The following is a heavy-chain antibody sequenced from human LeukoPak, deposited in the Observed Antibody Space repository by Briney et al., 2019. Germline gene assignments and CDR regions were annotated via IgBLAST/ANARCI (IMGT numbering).Heavy chain of an antibody. CDR1: GLTFNNYG. D-gene: IGHD3-10*01. J-gene: IGHJ4*02. Sequence: GGSLRLSCAGSGLTFNNYGMSWDRQAPGKGLEWVSGISGTGGSTYYADSVKGRFTISRDNSKNTLYLQMNSLRAEDTAVYYCATCKSRYGSGIDYWGQGTLVTVSS. CDR2: ISGTGGST. CDR3: ATCKSRYGSGIDY. V-gene: IGHV3-23*01.